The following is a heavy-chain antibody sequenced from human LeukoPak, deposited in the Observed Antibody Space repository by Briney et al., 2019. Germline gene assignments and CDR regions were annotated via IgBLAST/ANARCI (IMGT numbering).Heavy chain of an antibody. Sequence: GGSLILSCAASGFIVSDHYMDWVRQAPGKGLEWVARSRGKDRSYSTEYAPSVKGRFIISRDESKDFLYLQMNSLNTDDTAVYYCLRGLRGSCFDNWGQGTLVTVSS. CDR1: GFIVSDHY. V-gene: IGHV3-72*01. CDR2: SRGKDRSYST. D-gene: IGHD5-12*01. J-gene: IGHJ5*02. CDR3: LRGLRGSCFDN.